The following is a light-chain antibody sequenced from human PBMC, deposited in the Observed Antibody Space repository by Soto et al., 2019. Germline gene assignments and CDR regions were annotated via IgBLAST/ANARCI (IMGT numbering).Light chain of an antibody. V-gene: IGLV2-14*01. CDR2: DVN. J-gene: IGLJ2*01. CDR1: SSDVGGYNF. CDR3: SSYTDSSTLVV. Sequence: QSVLTQPASVSGSPGQSITISCTGTSSDVGGYNFVSWYQQHPGKAPELMIYDVNNRPSGVSNRFSGSKSDNTASLTISGLLSEDEADYYCSSYTDSSTLVVFGGGTKLTVL.